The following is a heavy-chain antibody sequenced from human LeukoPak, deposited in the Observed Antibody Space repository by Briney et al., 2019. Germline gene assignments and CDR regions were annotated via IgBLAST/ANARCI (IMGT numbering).Heavy chain of an antibody. CDR3: TTDRRESYYYYYYMDV. J-gene: IGHJ6*03. D-gene: IGHD3-10*01. Sequence: GRSLRLSCAASGFTFSNAWMSWVRQAPGKGLEWVGRIKSKTDGGTTDYAAPVKGRFTISRDDSKNTLYLQMNSLKTEDTAVYYCTTDRRESYYYYYYMDVWGKGTTVTVSS. V-gene: IGHV3-15*01. CDR2: IKSKTDGGTT. CDR1: GFTFSNAW.